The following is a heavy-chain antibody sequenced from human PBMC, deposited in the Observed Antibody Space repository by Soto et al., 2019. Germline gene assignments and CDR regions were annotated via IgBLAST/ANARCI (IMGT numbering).Heavy chain of an antibody. Sequence: GGSLRLSCAASGFTFSSYSMNWVRQAPGKGPEWVSYISSSSSTIYYADSVKGRFTISRDNAKNSLYLQMNSLRDEDTAVYYCAGDRGVGGYCSSTSCYEEFVVVVAAPKGASAGFDYWGQGPLVTFSS. V-gene: IGHV3-48*02. J-gene: IGHJ4*02. CDR3: AGDRGVGGYCSSTSCYEEFVVVVAAPKGASAGFDY. CDR2: ISSSSSTI. D-gene: IGHD2-2*01. CDR1: GFTFSSYS.